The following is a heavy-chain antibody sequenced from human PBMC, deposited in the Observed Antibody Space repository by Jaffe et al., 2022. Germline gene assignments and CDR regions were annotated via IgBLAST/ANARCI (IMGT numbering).Heavy chain of an antibody. V-gene: IGHV1-69*05. J-gene: IGHJ4*02. Sequence: QVQLVQSGAEVKKPGSSVKVSCKASGGTFSSYAISWVRQAPGQGLEWMGGIIPIFGTANYAQKFQGRVTITTDESTSTAYMELSSLRSEDTAVYYCARNDVTYYYDSSGPNPEGYFDYWGQGTLVTVSS. D-gene: IGHD3-22*01. CDR3: ARNDVTYYYDSSGPNPEGYFDY. CDR1: GGTFSSYA. CDR2: IIPIFGTA.